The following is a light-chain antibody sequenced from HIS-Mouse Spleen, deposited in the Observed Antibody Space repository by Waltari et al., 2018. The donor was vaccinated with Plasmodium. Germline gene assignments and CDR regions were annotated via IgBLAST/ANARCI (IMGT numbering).Light chain of an antibody. V-gene: IGKV3-15*01. CDR2: GAS. CDR3: QQYNNWPAWT. J-gene: IGKJ1*01. CDR1: QSVSSN. Sequence: EIVMTQSPATLSVSPGERATLSCRASQSVSSNLAWYQQKPGQAPRLLIYGASTRATGIPARCSGSGSGTEFTLTISSLQSGDFAVYYCQQYNNWPAWTFGQGTKVEIK.